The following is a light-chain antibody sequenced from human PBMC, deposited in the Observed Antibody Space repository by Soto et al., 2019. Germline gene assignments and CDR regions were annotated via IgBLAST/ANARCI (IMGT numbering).Light chain of an antibody. CDR2: DAS. CDR3: QQYGRSPFT. J-gene: IGKJ3*01. Sequence: ENLLTPYAVTLAMTPDNKSSLACRGSQSVSRTYLAWYQQKPGQAPRLLIYDASNRATGVPDRFSASGSGTDFTLTISRLEPEDFAVYYCQQYGRSPFTFGPGTKVDIK. CDR1: QSVSRTY. V-gene: IGKV3-20*01.